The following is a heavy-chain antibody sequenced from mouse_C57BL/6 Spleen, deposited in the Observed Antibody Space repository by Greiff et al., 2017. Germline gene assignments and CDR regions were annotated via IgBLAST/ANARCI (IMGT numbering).Heavy chain of an antibody. CDR2: IDPSDSYT. J-gene: IGHJ2*01. Sequence: QVQLQQPGAELVRPGTSVKLSCKASGYTFTSYWMHWVKQRPGQGLAWIGVIDPSDSYTNYNQKFKGKATLTVDTSSSTAYMQLSSLTSEDSAVYYCASDYGFDYWGQGTTLTVSS. CDR1: GYTFTSYW. D-gene: IGHD1-1*01. V-gene: IGHV1-59*01. CDR3: ASDYGFDY.